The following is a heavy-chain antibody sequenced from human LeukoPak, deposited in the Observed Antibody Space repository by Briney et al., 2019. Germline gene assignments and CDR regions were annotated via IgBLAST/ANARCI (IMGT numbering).Heavy chain of an antibody. Sequence: ASVKVSCKASGYTFTGYYMHWVRQAPGQGLEWMGWINPNSGGTNYAQKFQGRVTMTRDTSISTAYMELSRLRSDDTAVYYCARDQPEYYDSSGFLDYWGQGTLVTVSS. CDR3: ARDQPEYYDSSGFLDY. D-gene: IGHD3-22*01. V-gene: IGHV1-2*02. CDR1: GYTFTGYY. J-gene: IGHJ4*02. CDR2: INPNSGGT.